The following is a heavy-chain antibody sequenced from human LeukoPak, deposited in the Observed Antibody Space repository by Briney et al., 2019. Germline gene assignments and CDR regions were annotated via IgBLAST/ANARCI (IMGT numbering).Heavy chain of an antibody. D-gene: IGHD5-24*01. Sequence: ASVKVSCKASGYTSTNYYLHWVRQAAGQGLEWMGMIYPRDGSTSYAQNFQGRVTVTRDTSTTTVHMELRGLRSEDTAVYYCARDQDGFDYWGQGTVVTVSS. CDR3: ARDQDGFDY. CDR2: IYPRDGST. J-gene: IGHJ4*02. V-gene: IGHV1-46*01. CDR1: GYTSTNYY.